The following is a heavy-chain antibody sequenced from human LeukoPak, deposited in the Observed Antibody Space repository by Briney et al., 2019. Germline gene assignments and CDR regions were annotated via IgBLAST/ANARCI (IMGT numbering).Heavy chain of an antibody. Sequence: GGSLRLSCAASGFAFSTYAMNWVRQAPGKGLEWISYISRTGDTIYYADSVKGRFTISRDDAKNSLYLQMNSLRVEDTAVYYCASQDLVVVPAASHYFDYWGQGTLVTVSS. CDR1: GFAFSTYA. J-gene: IGHJ4*02. V-gene: IGHV3-48*03. CDR3: ASQDLVVVPAASHYFDY. D-gene: IGHD2-2*01. CDR2: ISRTGDTI.